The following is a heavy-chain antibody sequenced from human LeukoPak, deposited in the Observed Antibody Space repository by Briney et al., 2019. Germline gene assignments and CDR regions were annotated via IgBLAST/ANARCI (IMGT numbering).Heavy chain of an antibody. J-gene: IGHJ5*02. Sequence: SETLSLTCTVSGGSISSSSYYWGWIRQPPGKGLEWIGSIYYSGSTYYNPSLKSRVTISVDTSKNQFSLKLSSVTAADTAVYYCARILPAAIGPAINWFDPWGQGTLVTVSS. CDR2: IYYSGST. CDR1: GGSISSSSYY. CDR3: ARILPAAIGPAINWFDP. D-gene: IGHD2-2*01. V-gene: IGHV4-39*01.